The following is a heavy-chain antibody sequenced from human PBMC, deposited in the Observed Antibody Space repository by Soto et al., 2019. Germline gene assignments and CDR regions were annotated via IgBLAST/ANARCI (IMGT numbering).Heavy chain of an antibody. J-gene: IGHJ3*02. V-gene: IGHV4-31*03. CDR2: VYSSGRT. CDR3: ARDHNGLNKAFDM. D-gene: IGHD5-12*01. CDR1: AGSITSGGYY. Sequence: SETLSLTCSVSAGSITSGGYYWGWIRQLPEKGLDWVAYVYSSGRTYYNPSLQSRLSISLDTYKNHFSLILRSVTAADTPVYYCARDHNGLNKAFDMWGHAAMATVSS.